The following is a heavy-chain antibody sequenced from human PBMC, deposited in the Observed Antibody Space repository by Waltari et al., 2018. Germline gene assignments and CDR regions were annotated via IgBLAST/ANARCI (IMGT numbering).Heavy chain of an antibody. D-gene: IGHD3-3*01. Sequence: QVQLQQWGAGLLKPSETLSLTCAVYGGSFSGYYWSWIRQPPGKGLEWIGEINHSGSTNYNPPLKSRVTISVDTSKNQFSLKLSSVTAADTAVYYCARVPIFGVVIAIDYWGQGTLVTVSS. J-gene: IGHJ4*02. CDR2: INHSGST. CDR1: GGSFSGYY. CDR3: ARVPIFGVVIAIDY. V-gene: IGHV4-34*01.